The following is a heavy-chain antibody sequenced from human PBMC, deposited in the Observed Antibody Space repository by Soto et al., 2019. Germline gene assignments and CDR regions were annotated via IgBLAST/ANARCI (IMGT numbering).Heavy chain of an antibody. CDR1: GFTVSSNY. J-gene: IGHJ5*02. CDR2: IYSGGST. V-gene: IGHV3-53*02. Sequence: EVQVVETGGGLIQPGGSLRLSCAVSGFTVSSNYMSWVRQPPGKGPEWVSDIYSGGSTYYADSVKGRFNISRDNSKNTLYLQMNSLRAEDTAVYYCARERDGHNPNWFDLWGQGTLVTVSS. CDR3: ARERDGHNPNWFDL. D-gene: IGHD2-8*01.